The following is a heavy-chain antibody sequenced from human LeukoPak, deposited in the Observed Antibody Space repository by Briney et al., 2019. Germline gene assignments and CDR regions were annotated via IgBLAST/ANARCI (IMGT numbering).Heavy chain of an antibody. D-gene: IGHD3-22*01. CDR1: GFTFSRYG. J-gene: IGHJ6*02. Sequence: GGSLRLSCSASGFTFSRYGMHWVRQAPGKGLEYVSAIVSNGDSTYYADSVKGRFTISRDNAKSTLYLQMSSLRPDDAAVYYCVNPGWYYDSSGYSYYYGMDVWGQGTTVTVSS. CDR3: VNPGWYYDSSGYSYYYGMDV. CDR2: IVSNGDST. V-gene: IGHV3-64D*09.